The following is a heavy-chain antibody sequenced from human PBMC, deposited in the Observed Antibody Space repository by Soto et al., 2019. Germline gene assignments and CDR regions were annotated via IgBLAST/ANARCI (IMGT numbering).Heavy chain of an antibody. CDR1: GGSISSYY. CDR3: ARGGDIVVVPARAAFDI. Sequence: SETLSLTCTVSGGSISSYYWSWIRQPPGKGLEWIGYIYYSGSTNYNPSLKSRVTISVDTSKNQFSLKLSSVTAADTAVYYCARGGDIVVVPARAAFDIWGQGTMVTVSS. J-gene: IGHJ3*02. CDR2: IYYSGST. V-gene: IGHV4-59*01. D-gene: IGHD2-2*01.